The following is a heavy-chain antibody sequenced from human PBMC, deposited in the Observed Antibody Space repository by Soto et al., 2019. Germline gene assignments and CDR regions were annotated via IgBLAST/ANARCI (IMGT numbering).Heavy chain of an antibody. CDR2: ISYDGSNK. CDR3: AKESVAGTSGIYYFDY. V-gene: IGHV3-30*18. CDR1: GFSFSSYG. Sequence: QVQLVESGGGVVQPGRSLRLSCAASGFSFSSYGMHWVRQAPGKGLEWVAVISYDGSNKYYADSAKGRFTISRDNYKNXLYLQMNSLRAEDTAVYYWAKESVAGTSGIYYFDYWGQGTLVTVSP. J-gene: IGHJ4*02. D-gene: IGHD6-19*01.